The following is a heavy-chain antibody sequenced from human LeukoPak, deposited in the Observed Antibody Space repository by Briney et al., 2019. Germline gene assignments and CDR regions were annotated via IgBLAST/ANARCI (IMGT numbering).Heavy chain of an antibody. CDR3: TTALGMGDFDY. V-gene: IGHV3-15*01. D-gene: IGHD7-27*01. J-gene: IGHJ4*02. CDR1: GFTFSNAW. CDR2: IKSKTDGGTT. Sequence: GGSLRLSCAASGFTFSNAWMSWVRQAPGKGLEWVGRIKSKTDGGTTDYAAPVKGRFTISRDGSKNTLYLQMNSLKTEDTAVYYCTTALGMGDFDYWGQGTLVTVSS.